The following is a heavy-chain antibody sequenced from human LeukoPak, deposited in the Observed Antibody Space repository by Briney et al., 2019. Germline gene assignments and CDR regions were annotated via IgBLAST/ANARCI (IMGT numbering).Heavy chain of an antibody. CDR2: INHSGST. J-gene: IGHJ4*02. Sequence: KPSETLSLTCAVYGGSFNGYYWSWIRQPPGKGLEWIGEINHSGSTNYNPSLKSRVTISVDTSKNQFSLKLSSVTAADTAVYYCARARITIFGVVIMFGYYFDYWGQGTLVTVSS. D-gene: IGHD3-3*01. CDR1: GGSFNGYY. CDR3: ARARITIFGVVIMFGYYFDY. V-gene: IGHV4-34*01.